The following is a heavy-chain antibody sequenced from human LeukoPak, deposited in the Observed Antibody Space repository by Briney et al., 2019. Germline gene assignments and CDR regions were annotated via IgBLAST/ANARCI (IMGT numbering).Heavy chain of an antibody. CDR2: TYPRDGST. J-gene: IGHJ4*02. Sequence: ASVKVSCKASGYSFTSNYIHWVRQAPGQGLEWMGMTYPRDGSTSYAQKFQGRVTVTRDTSTSTVHMELSGLRSEDTAVYYCARDQEASDYWGQGTLVTVSS. CDR1: GYSFTSNY. CDR3: ARDQEASDY. V-gene: IGHV1-46*01.